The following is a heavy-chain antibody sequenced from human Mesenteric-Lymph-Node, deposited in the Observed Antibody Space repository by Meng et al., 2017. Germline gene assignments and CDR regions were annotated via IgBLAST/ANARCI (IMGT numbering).Heavy chain of an antibody. CDR2: ITSSGDRT. V-gene: IGHV3-23*01. D-gene: IGHD6-19*01. J-gene: IGHJ4*02. CDR3: AKVRSGWYHDY. CDR1: GFTFTSYA. Sequence: GGSLRLSCAASGFTFTSYAMTWVRQAPGKGLEWVSAITSSGDRTNYADSVKGRFTISRDNSKNTLYLQMDSLRAGDTAVYYCAKVRSGWYHDYWGQGTLVTVSS.